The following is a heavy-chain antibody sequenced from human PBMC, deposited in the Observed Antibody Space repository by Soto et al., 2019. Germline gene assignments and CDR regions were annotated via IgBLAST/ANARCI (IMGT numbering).Heavy chain of an antibody. J-gene: IGHJ4*02. Sequence: SETLSLTCSVTGDSVRGYYWTWIRQPPGKGLEYIGYVFYSGSTSYNPSLKSRVAISIDTSKNHFSLKLNSVTAADTAVYFCARSGDIFSFIDYWGQGALVTVSS. D-gene: IGHD7-27*01. CDR1: GDSVRGYY. V-gene: IGHV4-59*02. CDR2: VFYSGST. CDR3: ARSGDIFSFIDY.